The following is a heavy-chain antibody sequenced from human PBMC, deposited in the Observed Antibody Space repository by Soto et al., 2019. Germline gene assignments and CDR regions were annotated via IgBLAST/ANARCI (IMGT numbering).Heavy chain of an antibody. V-gene: IGHV3-9*01. Sequence: GGSLRLSCAASGFTFDDYAIHWVRQVPGKGLEWVSGINWNSGSIGYGDSVKGRFAISRDNAKNSLHLQMNSLSAEDTAFYYCVKDESINWYSGHFRHWGQGTLVTVSS. D-gene: IGHD6-13*01. CDR3: VKDESINWYSGHFRH. CDR2: INWNSGSI. J-gene: IGHJ1*01. CDR1: GFTFDDYA.